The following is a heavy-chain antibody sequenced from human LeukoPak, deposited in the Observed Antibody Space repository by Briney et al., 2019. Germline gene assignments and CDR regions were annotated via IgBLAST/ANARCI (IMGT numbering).Heavy chain of an antibody. CDR1: NGSFTESFSSYY. CDR2: ITHSGSD. CDR3: VQTTGWPGFDY. D-gene: IGHD1-1*01. J-gene: IGHJ4*02. V-gene: IGHV4-34*07. Sequence: SETLSLTCAVYNGSFTESFSSYYWTWIRQSPGKALEWIGEITHSGSDNYNPSLRSRVTLSVDTSKKQFSLQLRSVTAADTAMYYCVQTTGWPGFDYWGQGILVTVSS.